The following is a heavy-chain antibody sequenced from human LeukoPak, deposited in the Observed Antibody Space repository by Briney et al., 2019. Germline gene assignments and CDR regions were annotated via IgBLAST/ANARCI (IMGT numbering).Heavy chain of an antibody. J-gene: IGHJ4*02. CDR1: GGSISSSSYY. Sequence: PSETLSLTCTVSGGSISSSSYYWGWIRQPPGKGLEWIGSIYYSGSTYYNPSLKSRVTISVDTSKNQFSLKLSSVTAADTAVYYCARQYNGDYNFNYWGQGTLVTVSS. D-gene: IGHD4-17*01. V-gene: IGHV4-39*01. CDR2: IYYSGST. CDR3: ARQYNGDYNFNY.